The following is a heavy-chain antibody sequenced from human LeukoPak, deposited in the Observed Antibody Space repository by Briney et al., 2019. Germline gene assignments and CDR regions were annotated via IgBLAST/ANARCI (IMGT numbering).Heavy chain of an antibody. CDR3: ARDLSGWYNCFDP. CDR2: ISGSSTYI. V-gene: IGHV3-21*01. CDR1: GFIFSSYS. Sequence: GGSLRLSCAASGFIFSSYSVNWVRQAPGKGLEWVSSISGSSTYIDYADSVKGRFTISRDNAKNSLYLQMSSLRAEDTAVYYCARDLSGWYNCFDPWGQGTLVTVSS. D-gene: IGHD6-19*01. J-gene: IGHJ5*02.